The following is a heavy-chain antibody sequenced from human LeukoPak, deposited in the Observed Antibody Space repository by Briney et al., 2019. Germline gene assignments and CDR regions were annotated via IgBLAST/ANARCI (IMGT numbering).Heavy chain of an antibody. D-gene: IGHD2-2*01. V-gene: IGHV3-23*01. CDR3: AKDRRACSSSSCYYRFDY. J-gene: IGHJ4*02. CDR2: ISDSGGST. CDR1: ESTFSSYA. Sequence: GGSLRLSCAASESTFSSYAMSWVRQAPGKGLEWGSAISDSGGSTYYADSVKGRFTVSRDNSKNTMYLQMNSLRAEDTVVYYCAKDRRACSSSSCYYRFDYWGQGTLVTVSS.